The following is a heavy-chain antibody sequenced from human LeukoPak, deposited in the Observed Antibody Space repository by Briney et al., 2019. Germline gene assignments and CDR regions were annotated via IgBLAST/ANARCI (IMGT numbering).Heavy chain of an antibody. CDR1: GGSFSDYY. CDR3: ARGFINMVRELSYYGMDV. CDR2: ISHSGST. D-gene: IGHD3-10*01. Sequence: SETLSLTCAVYGGSFSDYYWSWIRQPPGKGLEWIGEISHSGSTNYNPSLKSRVTISVDTSKNQFSLKLTSVTAADTAVYYCARGFINMVRELSYYGMDVWGKGTTVAVSS. J-gene: IGHJ6*04. V-gene: IGHV4-34*01.